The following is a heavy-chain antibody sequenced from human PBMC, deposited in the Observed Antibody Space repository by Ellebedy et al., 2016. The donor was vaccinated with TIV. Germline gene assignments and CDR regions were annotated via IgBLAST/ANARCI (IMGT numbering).Heavy chain of an antibody. CDR2: IIPIFGTA. J-gene: IGHJ5*02. Sequence: AASVKVSCKASGGTFSSYAISWVRQAPGQGLEWMGGIIPIFGTANYAQKFQGRVTITADESTSTAYMELSSLRSEDTAVYYCARGGITMIVVVRVLDWFDPWGQGTLVTVSS. D-gene: IGHD3-22*01. CDR3: ARGGITMIVVVRVLDWFDP. CDR1: GGTFSSYA. V-gene: IGHV1-69*13.